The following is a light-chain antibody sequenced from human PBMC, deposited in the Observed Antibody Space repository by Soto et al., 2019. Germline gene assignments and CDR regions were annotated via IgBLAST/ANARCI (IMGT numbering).Light chain of an antibody. Sequence: DIQMTQSPSTLSGSVGDRVTITCRASQTISSWLAWYQQKPGKAPKLLIYKASTLKSGVPSRFSGSGSGTECTLTISSLQPDDFATYYCQHYISYSAAFGQGTKV. CDR1: QTISSW. CDR3: QHYISYSAA. J-gene: IGKJ1*01. CDR2: KAS. V-gene: IGKV1-5*03.